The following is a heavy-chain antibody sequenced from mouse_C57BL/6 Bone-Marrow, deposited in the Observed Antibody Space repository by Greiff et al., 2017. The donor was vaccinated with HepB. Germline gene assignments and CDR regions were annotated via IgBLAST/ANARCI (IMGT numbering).Heavy chain of an antibody. V-gene: IGHV5-6*02. CDR2: ISSGGSYT. CDR3: ARVYYYGSSPNV. CDR1: GFTFSSYG. D-gene: IGHD1-1*01. Sequence: DVKLVESGGDLVKPGGSLKLSCAASGFTFSSYGMSWVRQTPDKRLEWVATISSGGSYTYYPDSVKGRFTISRDNAKNTLYLQMSSLKSEDTAMYYCARVYYYGSSPNVWGTGTTVTVSS. J-gene: IGHJ1*03.